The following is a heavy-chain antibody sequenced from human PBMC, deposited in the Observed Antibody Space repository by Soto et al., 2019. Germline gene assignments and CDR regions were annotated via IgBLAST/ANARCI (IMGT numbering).Heavy chain of an antibody. J-gene: IGHJ4*02. D-gene: IGHD1-26*01. V-gene: IGHV3-23*01. Sequence: VQLLESGGGLVQPGGSLRLSWAASGFTFNNYAMNWVRQAPGKGLEWVSAIRNSGGFTYYADSVKGRFTISRDNSKNTLYLHMNSLRAEDTALYYWAQDYFETKGPYFFDYWGQGTLVTVSS. CDR3: AQDYFETKGPYFFDY. CDR2: IRNSGGFT. CDR1: GFTFNNYA.